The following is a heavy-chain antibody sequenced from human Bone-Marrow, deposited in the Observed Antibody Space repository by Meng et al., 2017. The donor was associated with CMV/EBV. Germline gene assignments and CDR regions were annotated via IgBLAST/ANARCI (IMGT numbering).Heavy chain of an antibody. CDR2: INPNSGGT. D-gene: IGHD2-15*01. V-gene: IGHV1-2*04. Sequence: QVQLVQSGAEVKKPGASVKVSCKASGYTFTGYYMHWVRQAPGQGLEWMGWINPNSGGTNYAQKFQGWVTMTRDTSISTAYMELSRLRSDDTAVYYCARAPGVVVVAATFWFDPWGQGTLVTVSS. CDR3: ARAPGVVVVAATFWFDP. CDR1: GYTFTGYY. J-gene: IGHJ5*02.